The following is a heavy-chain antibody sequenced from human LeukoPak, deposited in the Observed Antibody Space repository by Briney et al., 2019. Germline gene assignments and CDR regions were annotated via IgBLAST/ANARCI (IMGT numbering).Heavy chain of an antibody. Sequence: GGSLRLSCAASGFTFSSYWMHWVRQAPGKGLEWVSVIYSGGSTYYADSVKGRFTISRDNSKNTLYLQMNSLRAEDTAVYYCTRDFVEPYYFDSWGQGSLVTVSS. CDR2: IYSGGST. D-gene: IGHD1-14*01. V-gene: IGHV3-66*01. CDR3: TRDFVEPYYFDS. J-gene: IGHJ4*02. CDR1: GFTFSSYW.